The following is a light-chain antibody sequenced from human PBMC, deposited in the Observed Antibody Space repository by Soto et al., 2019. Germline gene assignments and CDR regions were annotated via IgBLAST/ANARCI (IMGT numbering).Light chain of an antibody. J-gene: IGLJ1*01. V-gene: IGLV2-14*01. CDR2: EVS. Sequence: QSVLAQPASVSGSPGQSITISCTGTSSDIGGYKHVSWYQQHPGKAPKLMIYEVSNRPSGVSNRFSGSKSGNTASLTISGLQAEDEADYYCSSYTTSSTRVFGTGTKVTLL. CDR1: SSDIGGYKH. CDR3: SSYTTSSTRV.